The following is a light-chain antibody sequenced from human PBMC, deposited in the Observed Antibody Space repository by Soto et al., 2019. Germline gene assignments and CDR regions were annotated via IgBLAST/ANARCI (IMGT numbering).Light chain of an antibody. CDR3: SSFTGSSTVV. CDR2: DVS. Sequence: QSVLTQPASVSGSPGQSITISCTGTNSDVGGYKYVSWYQQHPGKAPKLMIYDVSNRPSGVSNRFSGSKSGNTASLTISGLQAEDEADYYCSSFTGSSTVVFGGGTKVTVL. J-gene: IGLJ2*01. V-gene: IGLV2-14*01. CDR1: NSDVGGYKY.